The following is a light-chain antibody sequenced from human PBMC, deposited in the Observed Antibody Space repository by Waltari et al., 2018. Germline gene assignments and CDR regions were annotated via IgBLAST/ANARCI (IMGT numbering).Light chain of an antibody. J-gene: IGKJ1*01. CDR3: QQYNSYRT. CDR1: QSISSW. V-gene: IGKV1-5*03. Sequence: DIQMTQSPSTLSASVGDRVTITCRASQSISSWLAWYQQKPGKAPKLLLYKASSLESGVPSRFSGSGSVTEFTLTISSLQPDDFATYYCQQYNSYRTFGQGTKVEIK. CDR2: KAS.